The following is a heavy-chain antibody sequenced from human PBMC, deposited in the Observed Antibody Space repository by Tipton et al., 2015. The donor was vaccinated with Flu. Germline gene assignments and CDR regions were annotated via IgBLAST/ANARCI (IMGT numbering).Heavy chain of an antibody. CDR2: IAFSGSS. V-gene: IGHV4-31*03. CDR3: AREHSSDRYRNYGLDV. D-gene: IGHD3-22*01. CDR1: GGSMSGRGYY. J-gene: IGHJ6*02. Sequence: TLSLTCSVSGGSMSGRGYYWNWVRQHPERGLEWIGYIAFSGSSYYNPSLRSRVTISADMSINEFSLRLDSVTAADTAVYYCAREHSSDRYRNYGLDVWGQGTTVTVSS.